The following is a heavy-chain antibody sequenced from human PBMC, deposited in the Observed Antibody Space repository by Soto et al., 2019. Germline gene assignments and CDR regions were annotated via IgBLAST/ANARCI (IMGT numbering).Heavy chain of an antibody. D-gene: IGHD3-22*01. J-gene: IGHJ3*02. CDR3: AREVYYYDSSGYTGGRAFDI. CDR1: GGSISSSNW. Sequence: SETLSLTCAVSGGSISSSNWWSWVRQPPGKGLEWIGEIYHSGSTNYNPSLKSRVTISVDKSKNQFSLKLSSVTAADTAVYYFAREVYYYDSSGYTGGRAFDIWGQGTMVTVSS. V-gene: IGHV4-4*02. CDR2: IYHSGST.